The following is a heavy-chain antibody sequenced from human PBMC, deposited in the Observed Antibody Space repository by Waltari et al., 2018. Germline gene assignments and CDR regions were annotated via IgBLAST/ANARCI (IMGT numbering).Heavy chain of an antibody. CDR1: GGANSRDY. Sequence: QLQESGPGLVKPSETLSLTCTVSGGANSRDYWTWIRQPDGKGLEWIGRIYSSGTTNYNPSLKSRVTISVDKSKNQFALKLSSVTAADTAVYYCATHSTSGGGMDVWGQGTTVTVSS. V-gene: IGHV4-4*07. J-gene: IGHJ6*02. D-gene: IGHD1-26*01. CDR3: ATHSTSGGGMDV. CDR2: IYSSGTT.